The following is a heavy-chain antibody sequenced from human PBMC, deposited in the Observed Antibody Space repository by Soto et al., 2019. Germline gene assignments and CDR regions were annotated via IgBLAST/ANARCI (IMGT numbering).Heavy chain of an antibody. Sequence: QVHLEHSGAEVKKAGASVKVSCKASGYTFTGYHMHWVRQAPGQGVEWMGWIIPSSGSTNYAQKFQGRVTMTRDTSITTAYMELSRLTSDDTAVYFCARDQYRGSFLYWGQGTLVTVSS. CDR1: GYTFTGYH. J-gene: IGHJ4*02. CDR2: IIPSSGST. CDR3: ARDQYRGSFLY. D-gene: IGHD1-26*01. V-gene: IGHV1-2*02.